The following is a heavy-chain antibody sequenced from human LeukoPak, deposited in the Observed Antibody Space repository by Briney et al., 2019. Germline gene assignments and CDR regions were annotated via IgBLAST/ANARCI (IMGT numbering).Heavy chain of an antibody. D-gene: IGHD1-26*01. CDR1: EYSFATYW. J-gene: IGHJ4*02. Sequence: GESLEISCQGSEYSFATYWIAWLRQMPGKGLEWMGIIYPSDSDTRYSPSFQGQVTISADKSIKTAYLQWSSLKASDTAMYYCARPLQGIVGATGFDYWGQGTLVTVSS. V-gene: IGHV5-51*01. CDR2: IYPSDSDT. CDR3: ARPLQGIVGATGFDY.